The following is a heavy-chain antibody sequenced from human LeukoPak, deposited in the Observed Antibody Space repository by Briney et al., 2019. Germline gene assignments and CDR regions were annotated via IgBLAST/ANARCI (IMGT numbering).Heavy chain of an antibody. V-gene: IGHV3-23*01. CDR3: AKGSAAAGTGIDP. Sequence: PAGSLRLSCAASGFTFSSYAMGWVRHPPGRGLEWVSAISVSGGSTYYADSEKGRFTNSRDNSKNTLYPQMNSLRAEDTAVYYCAKGSAAAGTGIDPWGQGTLVTVSS. J-gene: IGHJ5*02. CDR2: ISVSGGST. CDR1: GFTFSSYA. D-gene: IGHD6-13*01.